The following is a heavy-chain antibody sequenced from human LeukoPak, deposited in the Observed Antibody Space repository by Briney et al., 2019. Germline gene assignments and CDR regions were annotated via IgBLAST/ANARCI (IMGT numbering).Heavy chain of an antibody. D-gene: IGHD3-9*01. J-gene: IGHJ4*02. Sequence: GGSLRLSCSASGFTFSSYAMHWVRQAPGKGLEYVSAISSNGGSTYYADSVKGRFTISRDNSKNTLYLQMSSLRAEDTAVYYCAKGRGILTRYWSAFDYWGQGTLVTVSS. CDR3: AKGRGILTRYWSAFDY. V-gene: IGHV3-64D*06. CDR2: ISSNGGST. CDR1: GFTFSSYA.